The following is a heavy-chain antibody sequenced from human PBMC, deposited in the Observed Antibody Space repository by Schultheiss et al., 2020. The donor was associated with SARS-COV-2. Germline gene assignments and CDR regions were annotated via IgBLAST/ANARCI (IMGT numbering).Heavy chain of an antibody. D-gene: IGHD6-6*01. Sequence: GGSLRLSCAASGFTVSRNYMSWVRQAPGKGLEWVSAISGSGSSTFYADSVKGRFTISRENAKNTLYLQMNSLRAEDTAVYYCARVPIAARPYYYYGMDVWGQGTTVTVSS. CDR1: GFTVSRNY. CDR3: ARVPIAARPYYYYGMDV. CDR2: ISGSGSST. J-gene: IGHJ6*02. V-gene: IGHV3-66*03.